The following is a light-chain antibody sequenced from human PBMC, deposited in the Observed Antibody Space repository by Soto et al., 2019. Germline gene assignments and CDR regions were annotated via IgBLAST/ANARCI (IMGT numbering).Light chain of an antibody. Sequence: EIVMTQSPATLSVSPGERATLSCRASQSVNSNLAWYQQKPGQAPRILIYGASTRATAIPARFSGSGSGTDFTLTISSLQSADFAVYYCQQYNDWPRTFGGGTKVEIK. CDR1: QSVNSN. CDR2: GAS. CDR3: QQYNDWPRT. J-gene: IGKJ4*01. V-gene: IGKV3-15*01.